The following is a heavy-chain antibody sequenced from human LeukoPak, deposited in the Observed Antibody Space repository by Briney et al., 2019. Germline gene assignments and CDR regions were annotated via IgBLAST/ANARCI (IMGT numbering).Heavy chain of an antibody. V-gene: IGHV3-64*01. CDR3: ARDRRPEYCGGDCYPRELGY. J-gene: IGHJ4*02. CDR2: ISSNGGST. Sequence: QTGGSLRLSCAASGFTFSSYAMHWVRQAPGKGLEYVSAISSNGGSTYYANSVKGRFTISRDNSKNTLYLQMGSLRAGDMAVYYCARDRRPEYCGGDCYPRELGYWGQGTLVTVSS. D-gene: IGHD2-21*02. CDR1: GFTFSSYA.